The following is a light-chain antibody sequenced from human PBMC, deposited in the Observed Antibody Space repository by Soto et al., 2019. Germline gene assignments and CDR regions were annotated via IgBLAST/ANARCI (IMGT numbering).Light chain of an antibody. CDR1: QSVSSN. Sequence: EIVMTQSPATLSISPGERATISCRASQSVSSNLAWYQQKPGQAPRLLIYATSTRATGIPDRFSGSGSGTEFTLTISSLQSEDFAVYHCQQYDNKPPINFGQGTRLEIK. V-gene: IGKV3-15*01. J-gene: IGKJ5*01. CDR2: ATS. CDR3: QQYDNKPPIN.